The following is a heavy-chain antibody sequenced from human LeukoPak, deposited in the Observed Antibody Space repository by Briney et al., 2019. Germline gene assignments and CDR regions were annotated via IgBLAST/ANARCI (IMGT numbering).Heavy chain of an antibody. V-gene: IGHV3-30*02. Sequence: PGGSLRLSCAASGFTFSSYGMHWVRQAPGKGLEWVAFIRSDGSNKYYADSVKGRFTISRDNSKLYLQMNSLRAEDTAVYYCARDFSSGSYYGDYFFDYWGQGTLVTVSS. CDR1: GFTFSSYG. CDR2: IRSDGSNK. J-gene: IGHJ4*02. CDR3: ARDFSSGSYYGDYFFDY. D-gene: IGHD1-26*01.